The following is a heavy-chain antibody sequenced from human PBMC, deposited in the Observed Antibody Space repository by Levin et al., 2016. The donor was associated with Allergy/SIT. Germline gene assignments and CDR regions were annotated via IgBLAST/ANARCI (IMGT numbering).Heavy chain of an antibody. D-gene: IGHD1-1*01. V-gene: IGHV4-4*02. CDR3: ARDGRGCDGKNCPDYFYYYMDV. J-gene: IGHJ6*03. Sequence: WIRQPPGKGLEWIGEIFHGGNTNYNPSLKSRVTISVDKSENQFSLKLSYVTAADTAVYYCARDGRGCDGKNCPDYFYYYMDVWGEGTTVTVSS. CDR2: IFHGGNT.